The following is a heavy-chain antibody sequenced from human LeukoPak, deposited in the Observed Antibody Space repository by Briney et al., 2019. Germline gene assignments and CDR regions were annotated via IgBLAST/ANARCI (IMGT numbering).Heavy chain of an antibody. D-gene: IGHD3-10*01. CDR1: GGSISSGGYY. CDR3: ARELMVRGVILTHNWFDP. V-gene: IGHV4-31*03. Sequence: SETLSLTCTVSGGSISSGGYYWSWIRQHPGKGLEWIGYIYYSGSTYYNPSLKSRVTISVDTSKNQFSLKLSSVTAADTAVYYCARELMVRGVILTHNWFDPWGRGTLVTVSS. CDR2: IYYSGST. J-gene: IGHJ5*02.